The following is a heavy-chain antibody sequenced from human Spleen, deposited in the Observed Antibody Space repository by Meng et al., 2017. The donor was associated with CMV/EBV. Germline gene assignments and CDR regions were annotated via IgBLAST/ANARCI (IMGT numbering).Heavy chain of an antibody. Sequence: GGSLRLSCAASGFTFSTYWMSWVRQAPGKGLEWVADIKQDGSEKHYVDSVKGRFTISRDNSKNTLYLQMNSLRAEDTAVYYCAKWRVPAAYYYYYGMDVWGQGTTVTVSS. CDR1: GFTFSTYW. CDR2: IKQDGSEK. J-gene: IGHJ6*02. D-gene: IGHD2-2*01. CDR3: AKWRVPAAYYYYYGMDV. V-gene: IGHV3-7*03.